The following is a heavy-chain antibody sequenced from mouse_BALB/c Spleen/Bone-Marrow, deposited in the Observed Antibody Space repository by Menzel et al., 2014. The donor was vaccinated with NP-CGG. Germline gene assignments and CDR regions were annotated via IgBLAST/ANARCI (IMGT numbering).Heavy chain of an antibody. Sequence: VQLQQSGAELVRPGAAVNLSCKASGYTFTGYWMNWVKQRPEQGLEWIGRIDPYDSETHYNQKFKDKAILTVDKSSSTAYMQLSSLTSEDSAVYYCARWDHFHWYFDVWGAGTTVTVSS. D-gene: IGHD1-2*01. J-gene: IGHJ1*01. CDR3: ARWDHFHWYFDV. CDR1: GYTFTGYW. V-gene: IGHV1-74*01. CDR2: IDPYDSET.